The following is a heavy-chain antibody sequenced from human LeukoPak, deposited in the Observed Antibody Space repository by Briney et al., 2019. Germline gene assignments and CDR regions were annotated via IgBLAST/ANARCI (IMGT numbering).Heavy chain of an antibody. CDR3: AKDPPFFRGWSRNFFDY. D-gene: IGHD6-19*01. J-gene: IGHJ4*02. CDR1: GFTFNNYA. V-gene: IGHV3-30-3*02. CDR2: ISYDGGNI. Sequence: GGSLRLSCAPSGFTFNNYAMHWVRQAPGKGLEWVALISYDGGNINYADSVKGRFTISRDNSENKLYLQMNSLRTEDTAVYFCAKDPPFFRGWSRNFFDYWGQGTLVTVSS.